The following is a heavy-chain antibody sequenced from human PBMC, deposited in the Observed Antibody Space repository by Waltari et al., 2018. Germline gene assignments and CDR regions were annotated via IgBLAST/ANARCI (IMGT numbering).Heavy chain of an antibody. D-gene: IGHD3-10*01. CDR3: AKDTPSYYYGSGSSGNFDY. J-gene: IGHJ4*02. V-gene: IGHV3-23*04. CDR1: GFTFSSYA. Sequence: EVQLVESGGGLVQPGGSLRLSCAASGFTFSSYAMSWVRQAPGTGLEWVSAISGSGGSTYYADSVKGRFTISRDNSKNTLYLQMNSLRAEDTAVYYCAKDTPSYYYGSGSSGNFDYWGQGTLVTVSS. CDR2: ISGSGGST.